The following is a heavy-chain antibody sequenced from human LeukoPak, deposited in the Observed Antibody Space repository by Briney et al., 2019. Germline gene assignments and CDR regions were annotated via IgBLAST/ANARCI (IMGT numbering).Heavy chain of an antibody. Sequence: PSETLSLTCTVSGGSLGDTTYFWGWIRQPPGRGREWIANIYYSGKAYYSPSLKSRVTISADMSRNQFFLRLGSVTAADTAVYYCTRHSGPAEAADYWGQGPLVTVSS. V-gene: IGHV4-39*01. CDR2: IYYSGKA. CDR1: GGSLGDTTYF. CDR3: TRHSGPAEAADY. D-gene: IGHD6-25*01. J-gene: IGHJ4*02.